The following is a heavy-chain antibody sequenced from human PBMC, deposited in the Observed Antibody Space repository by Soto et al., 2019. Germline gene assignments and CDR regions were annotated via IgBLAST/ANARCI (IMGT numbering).Heavy chain of an antibody. Sequence: GGSLRLSCAASGFTFSSYAMSWVRQAPGKGLEWVSAISGSGGSTYYADSVKGRFTISRDNSKNALYLQMNSLRAEDAAVYYCAKDEPSIVVVPAAIVDYWGQGTLVTVSS. V-gene: IGHV3-23*01. CDR3: AKDEPSIVVVPAAIVDY. D-gene: IGHD2-2*02. CDR1: GFTFSSYA. J-gene: IGHJ4*02. CDR2: ISGSGGST.